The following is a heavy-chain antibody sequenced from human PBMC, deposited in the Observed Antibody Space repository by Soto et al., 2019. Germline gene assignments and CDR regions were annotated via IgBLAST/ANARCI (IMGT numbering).Heavy chain of an antibody. Sequence: QVQLQESGPGLVKPSQTLSLRCTVSGGSINSVNYYWSWIRQDPGKGLEWIGYIDYSGSTSYKPSLKRRITISIDTTKNDFSLELRSVTAADTAVYYCARGYDSSGYLVPYYFDIWGQGSLVTVSS. CDR1: GGSINSVNYY. D-gene: IGHD3-22*01. J-gene: IGHJ4*02. CDR2: IDYSGST. V-gene: IGHV4-31*03. CDR3: ARGYDSSGYLVPYYFDI.